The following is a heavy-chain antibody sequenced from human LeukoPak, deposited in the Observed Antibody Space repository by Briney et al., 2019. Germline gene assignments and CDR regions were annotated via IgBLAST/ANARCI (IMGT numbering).Heavy chain of an antibody. Sequence: ASVKVSCKASGYTFSIYGFSWVRQAPGQGLEWMGWISVYNGNTNYAQKLQGRVTMTTDTSTSTAYMELRSLRSDDTAVYYCARDYSSGWYAASDYWGQGTLVTVSS. D-gene: IGHD6-19*01. CDR3: ARDYSSGWYAASDY. CDR2: ISVYNGNT. J-gene: IGHJ4*02. CDR1: GYTFSIYG. V-gene: IGHV1-18*01.